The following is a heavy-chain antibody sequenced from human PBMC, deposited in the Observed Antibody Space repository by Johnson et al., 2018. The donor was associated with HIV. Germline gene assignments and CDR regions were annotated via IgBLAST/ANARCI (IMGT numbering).Heavy chain of an antibody. CDR3: AREMAWEDAFDV. Sequence: QVHLVESGGGLVQPGGSLRLSCAASGFTVSSNYMNWIRQAPGKGLEWVSYISSTGSSIKYVDSVKGRFTISRDNPKNSLYLQMNSLRAEDTAVYYCAREMAWEDAFDVWGQGTMVTVSS. V-gene: IGHV3-11*04. CDR2: ISSTGSSI. CDR1: GFTVSSNY. J-gene: IGHJ3*01. D-gene: IGHD5-24*01.